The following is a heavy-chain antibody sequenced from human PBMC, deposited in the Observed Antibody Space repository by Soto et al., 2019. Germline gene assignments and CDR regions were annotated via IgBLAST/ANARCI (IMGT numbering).Heavy chain of an antibody. D-gene: IGHD2-8*01. CDR3: VRESAPSVPNWFDT. Sequence: PSETLSLTCSVSGASISSYYWTWIRQPPGEGLEWIGYIHHTQGTNDNPSLRGRVHISVDRSKNQFSLKLSSVTAADTAVYYCVRESAPSVPNWFDTWGPGTLVTVSS. J-gene: IGHJ5*02. CDR1: GASISSYY. CDR2: IHHTQGT. V-gene: IGHV4-59*12.